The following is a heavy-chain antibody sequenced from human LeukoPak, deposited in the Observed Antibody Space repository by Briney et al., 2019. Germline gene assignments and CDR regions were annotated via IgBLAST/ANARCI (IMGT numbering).Heavy chain of an antibody. CDR1: GFTFSSYS. J-gene: IGHJ4*02. V-gene: IGHV3-21*01. D-gene: IGHD5-24*01. Sequence: GGSLRLSCAASGFTFSSYSMNWVRQAPGKGLEWVSSISSSSSYIYYADSVKGRFTISRDNAKNSLYLQMNSLRAEDTAIYYCTRGIDAYKGGNYWGQGTLVTVSS. CDR2: ISSSSSYI. CDR3: TRGIDAYKGGNY.